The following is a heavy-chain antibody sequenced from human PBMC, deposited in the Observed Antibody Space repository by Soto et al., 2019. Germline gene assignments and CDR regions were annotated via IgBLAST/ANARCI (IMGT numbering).Heavy chain of an antibody. CDR1: GGSISSGGYS. J-gene: IGHJ4*02. CDR2: IYHTGST. D-gene: IGHD6-13*01. Sequence: QLQLQESGSGLVKPSQTLSLTCAVSGGSISSGGYSWSWIRQPPGKGLEWIGYIYHTGSTYYNPSRKSRVTIAVDRAKNQFSPKLSSVTAADTAVYYCASSHAGAHITAAVHWGQGTLVTVSS. V-gene: IGHV4-30-2*01. CDR3: ASSHAGAHITAAVH.